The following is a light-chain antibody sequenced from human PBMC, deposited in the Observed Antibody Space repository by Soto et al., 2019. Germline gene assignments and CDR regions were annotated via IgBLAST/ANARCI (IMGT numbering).Light chain of an antibody. CDR3: SSYTATRTYV. CDR1: SSDVGGYNY. Sequence: QSALTQPASVSGSPGQSVTISCTGTSSDVGGYNYVSWYQQLPGEAPKLIIYGVTDRPPGVSNRFSGSKSGNTASLTVAGLQAEDEGDYYCSSYTATRTYVFGTGTKVTVL. J-gene: IGLJ1*01. V-gene: IGLV2-14*01. CDR2: GVT.